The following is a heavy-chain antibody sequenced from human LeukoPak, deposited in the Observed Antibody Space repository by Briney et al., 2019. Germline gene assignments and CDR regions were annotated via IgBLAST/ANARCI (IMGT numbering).Heavy chain of an antibody. D-gene: IGHD5-12*01. Sequence: ASVKVSCKASGYTFTGYYMHWVRQAPGQGLEWMGWINPNSGGTNYAQKFQGRVTMTRDTSISTAYMELSRLRSDDTAVYYCARVDSGYDFLDDYWGQGTLVTVSA. V-gene: IGHV1-2*02. CDR2: INPNSGGT. CDR1: GYTFTGYY. CDR3: ARVDSGYDFLDDY. J-gene: IGHJ4*02.